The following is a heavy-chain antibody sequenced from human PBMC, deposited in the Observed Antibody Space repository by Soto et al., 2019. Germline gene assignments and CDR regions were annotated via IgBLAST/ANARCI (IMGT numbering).Heavy chain of an antibody. CDR2: IYYSGST. V-gene: IGHV4-39*07. Sequence: TSETLSLTCTVSGGSISSSSYYWGWIRQPPGKGLEWIGSIYYSGSTNYNPSLKSRVTISVDTSKNQFSLKLSSVTAADTAVYYCARENPSRSTSVVWDYFDYWGQGTLVTVS. CDR3: ARENPSRSTSVVWDYFDY. J-gene: IGHJ4*02. CDR1: GGSISSSSYY. D-gene: IGHD3-16*01.